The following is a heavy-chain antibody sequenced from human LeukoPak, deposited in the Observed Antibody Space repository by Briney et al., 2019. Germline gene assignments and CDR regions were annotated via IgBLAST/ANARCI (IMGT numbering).Heavy chain of an antibody. Sequence: SETLSLTCTVSGGSISSYYWSWIRQPPGKGLEWIGYIYYSGSTNYNPSLKSRVTISVDTSKNQFSLKLSSVTAADTAVYYCARHGRPYVPLDYFDYWGQGTLVTVSS. J-gene: IGHJ4*02. D-gene: IGHD3-16*01. V-gene: IGHV4-59*08. CDR3: ARHGRPYVPLDYFDY. CDR1: GGSISSYY. CDR2: IYYSGST.